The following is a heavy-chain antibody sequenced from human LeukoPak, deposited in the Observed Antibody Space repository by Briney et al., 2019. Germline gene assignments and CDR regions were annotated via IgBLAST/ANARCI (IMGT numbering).Heavy chain of an antibody. Sequence: GGSLRLSCAASRFTFRSHWMSWVRQAPGKGLEWVANIKQDGSEKFYVDSVRGRFTISRDNAKNSLYLQMSSLRAEDTAVYYCARGADISGYYNTYYFDYWGQGTLVTVSS. V-gene: IGHV3-7*01. CDR1: RFTFRSHW. D-gene: IGHD3-22*01. CDR3: ARGADISGYYNTYYFDY. CDR2: IKQDGSEK. J-gene: IGHJ4*02.